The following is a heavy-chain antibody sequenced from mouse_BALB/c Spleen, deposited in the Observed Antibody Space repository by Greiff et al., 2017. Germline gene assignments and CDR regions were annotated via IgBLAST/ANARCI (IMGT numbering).Heavy chain of an antibody. J-gene: IGHJ3*01. D-gene: IGHD2-2*01. CDR2: INPYNDGT. Sequence: VQLKESGPELVKPGASVKMSCKASGYTFTSYVMHWVKQKPGQGLEWIGYINPYNDGTKYNEKFKGKATLTSDKSSSTAYMELSSLTSEDSAVYYCAGETYGYDGGFAYWGQGTLVTVSA. CDR1: GYTFTSYV. V-gene: IGHV1-14*01. CDR3: AGETYGYDGGFAY.